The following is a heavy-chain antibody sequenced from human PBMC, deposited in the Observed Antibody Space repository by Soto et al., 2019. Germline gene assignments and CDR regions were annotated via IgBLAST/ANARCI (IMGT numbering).Heavy chain of an antibody. Sequence: QVQLVQSGAEVKKPGASVKVSCKASGYTFTSYDINWVRQATGQGLEWMGWMNPNSGNTGYAQKFQGRVTMTRNTSISKAYMELSSLRSDDTAVYYCARGPYYDIFTGPKIFDYWGQGTLVTASS. V-gene: IGHV1-8*01. CDR1: GYTFTSYD. J-gene: IGHJ4*02. D-gene: IGHD3-9*01. CDR2: MNPNSGNT. CDR3: ARGPYYDIFTGPKIFDY.